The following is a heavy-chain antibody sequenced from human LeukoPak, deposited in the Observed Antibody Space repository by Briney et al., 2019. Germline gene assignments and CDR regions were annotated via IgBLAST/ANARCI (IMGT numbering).Heavy chain of an antibody. CDR2: INHSGST. CDR1: GGSFSGYY. D-gene: IGHD2-2*01. Sequence: SETLSLTCAVYGGSFSGYYWSWIRQPPGKGLEWIGEINHSGSTNYNPSLKSRVTISVDTSKNQFSLKLISVTAADTAVYYCARGRSHCSSTSCYLLYYYYYGMDVWGQGTTVTVSS. CDR3: ARGRSHCSSTSCYLLYYYYYGMDV. J-gene: IGHJ6*02. V-gene: IGHV4-34*01.